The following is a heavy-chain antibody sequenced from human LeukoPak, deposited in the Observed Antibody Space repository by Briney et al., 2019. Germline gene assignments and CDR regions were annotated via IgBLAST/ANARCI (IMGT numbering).Heavy chain of an antibody. D-gene: IGHD3-10*01. CDR2: INPSGGST. Sequence: GASVKVSCKASGYTFTSYYMHWVRQAPGQGLEWMGIINPSGGSTSYAQKFQGRVTITADESTSTAYMELSSLRSEDTAVYYCASASRITMLRGANDYWGQGTLVTVSS. J-gene: IGHJ4*02. CDR3: ASASRITMLRGANDY. CDR1: GYTFTSYY. V-gene: IGHV1-46*01.